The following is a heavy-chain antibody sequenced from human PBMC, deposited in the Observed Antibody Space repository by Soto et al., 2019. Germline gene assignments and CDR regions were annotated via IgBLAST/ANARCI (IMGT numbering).Heavy chain of an antibody. Sequence: VKVSCRDSGYTFTRNAMHWLRQAPGQRLEWMGWINAGNGNTKYSQKFQGRVTITRDTSASTAYMELSSLRSEDTAVYYCASSNIVAAPYGMDVWGQGTTVTVSS. V-gene: IGHV1-3*01. D-gene: IGHD6-13*01. CDR2: INAGNGNT. CDR1: GYTFTRNA. CDR3: ASSNIVAAPYGMDV. J-gene: IGHJ6*02.